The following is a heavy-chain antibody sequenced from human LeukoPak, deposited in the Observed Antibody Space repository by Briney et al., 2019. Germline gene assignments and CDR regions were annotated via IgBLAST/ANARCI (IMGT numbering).Heavy chain of an antibody. CDR1: GFTFSSYA. CDR2: ISYDGSNK. Sequence: GGSLRLSCAASGFTFSSYAMGWVRQAPGEGLEWVAVISYDGSNKYYADSVKGRFTISRDNSKNTLYLQMNSLRAEDTAVYHCARTHSSSWYFLQHWGQGTLVTVSS. V-gene: IGHV3-30-3*01. CDR3: ARTHSSSWYFLQH. D-gene: IGHD6-13*01. J-gene: IGHJ1*01.